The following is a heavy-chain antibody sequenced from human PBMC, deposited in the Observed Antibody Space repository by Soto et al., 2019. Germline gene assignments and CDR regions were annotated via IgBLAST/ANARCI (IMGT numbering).Heavy chain of an antibody. J-gene: IGHJ5*02. V-gene: IGHV1-69*13. D-gene: IGHD2-15*01. CDR2: IIPIFGTA. CDR1: GGTFSSYA. CDR3: AREGCSGGSFFTVIKDSWFEP. Sequence: GASVKVSCKASGGTFSSYAISWVRQGPGQGLEWMGGIIPIFGTANYAQKFQGRVTITADESTSTAYMELSSLRSEDTAVYYCAREGCSGGSFFTVIKDSWFEPWGQGTLVSVSS.